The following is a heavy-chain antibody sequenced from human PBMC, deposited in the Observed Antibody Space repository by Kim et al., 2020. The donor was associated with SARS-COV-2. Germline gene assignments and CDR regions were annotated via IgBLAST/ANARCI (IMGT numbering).Heavy chain of an antibody. CDR2: ISWNSGTI. J-gene: IGHJ3*02. D-gene: IGHD4-17*01. CDR1: GFTFDDYA. V-gene: IGHV3-9*01. Sequence: GGSLRLSCAASGFTFDDYAMHWVRQAPGKGLEWVSGISWNSGTIGYADSVKGRFTISRDNAKNSLYLQMNSLRAEDTALYYCAKDMHPDYGDFSVWDAFDIWGQGTMVTVSS. CDR3: AKDMHPDYGDFSVWDAFDI.